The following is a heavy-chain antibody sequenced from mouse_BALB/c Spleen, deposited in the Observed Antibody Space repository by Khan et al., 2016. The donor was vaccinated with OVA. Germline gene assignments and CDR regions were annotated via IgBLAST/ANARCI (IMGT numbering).Heavy chain of an antibody. D-gene: IGHD4-1*01. Sequence: EVELVESGGDLVKPGGSLKLSCAASGFTFSSYSMSLVRQTPDKRLEWVATISSGGDYTYYPDSVKGRFTISRDNAKNTLYLQMSSLKSEDTAMCYCASHLTGSFAYWGQGTLVTVSA. CDR2: ISSGGDYT. CDR1: GFTFSSYS. J-gene: IGHJ3*01. V-gene: IGHV5-6*01. CDR3: ASHLTGSFAY.